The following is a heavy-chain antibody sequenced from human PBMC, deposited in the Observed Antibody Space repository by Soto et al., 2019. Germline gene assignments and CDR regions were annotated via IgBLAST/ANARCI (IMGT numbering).Heavy chain of an antibody. Sequence: ASVKVSCKASGYTFTSYAMHWVRQAPGQRLEWMGWINAGNGNTKYSQKFQGRVTITRDTSASTAYMELSSLRSEDTAVYYCARAITYYDILTGYWDVFYFDDSGQGTLVTVSS. CDR2: INAGNGNT. CDR3: ARAITYYDILTGYWDVFYFDD. D-gene: IGHD3-9*01. V-gene: IGHV1-3*01. J-gene: IGHJ4*02. CDR1: GYTFTSYA.